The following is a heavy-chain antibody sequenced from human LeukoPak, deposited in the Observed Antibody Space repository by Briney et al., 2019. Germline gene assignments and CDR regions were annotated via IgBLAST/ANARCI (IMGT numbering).Heavy chain of an antibody. CDR2: ISSSSSYI. J-gene: IGHJ6*02. CDR1: GFTFSSYS. Sequence: GGSLRLSCAASGFTFSSYSMNWVRQAPGKGLEWVSSISSSSSYIYYADSVKGRFTISRDNAKNSLYLQMNSLRAEDTAVYYCASNPYCSSTSCYGVNCYYYYGMDVWGQGTTVTVSS. V-gene: IGHV3-21*01. D-gene: IGHD2-2*01. CDR3: ASNPYCSSTSCYGVNCYYYYGMDV.